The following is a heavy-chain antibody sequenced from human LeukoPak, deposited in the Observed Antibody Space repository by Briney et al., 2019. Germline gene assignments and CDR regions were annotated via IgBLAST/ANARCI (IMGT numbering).Heavy chain of an antibody. V-gene: IGHV3-23*01. Sequence: AGGSLRLSCAASGFTFSSYAMSWVRQAPGKGLEWVSAISGSGGSTYYADSVKGRFTISRDNSKNTLYLQMNSLRAEDTAVYYCAVHSCYSCPFDYWGQGTLVTVSS. CDR1: GFTFSSYA. CDR2: ISGSGGST. J-gene: IGHJ4*02. D-gene: IGHD2-15*01. CDR3: AVHSCYSCPFDY.